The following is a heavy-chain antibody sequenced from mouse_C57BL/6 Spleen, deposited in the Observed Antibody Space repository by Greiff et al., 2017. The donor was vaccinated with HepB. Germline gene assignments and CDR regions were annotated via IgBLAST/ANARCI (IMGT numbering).Heavy chain of an antibody. V-gene: IGHV1-52*01. CDR3: ARYYGSSGAMDY. J-gene: IGHJ4*01. Sequence: QVQLQQPGAELVRPGSSVKLSCKASGYTFTSYWMHWVKQRPIQGLEWIGNIDPSDSETHYNQKFKDKATLTVDKSSSTAYMQLSSLTSEDSAVYYCARYYGSSGAMDYWGQGTSVTVSS. D-gene: IGHD1-1*01. CDR1: GYTFTSYW. CDR2: IDPSDSET.